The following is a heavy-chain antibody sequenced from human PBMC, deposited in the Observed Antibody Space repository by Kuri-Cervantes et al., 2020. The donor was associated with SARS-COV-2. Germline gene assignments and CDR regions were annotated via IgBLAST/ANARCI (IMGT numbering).Heavy chain of an antibody. J-gene: IGHJ4*02. Sequence: ASVKVSCKASGGTFSSYAISWVRQAPGQGLEWMGWINPNSGGTNYAQKFQGRVTMTRDTSISTAYMELSRLRSDDTAVYYCARHSGYLTTLTIIDDWGQGTLVTVSS. CDR3: ARHSGYLTTLTIIDD. D-gene: IGHD5-12*01. V-gene: IGHV1-2*02. CDR1: GGTFSSYA. CDR2: INPNSGGT.